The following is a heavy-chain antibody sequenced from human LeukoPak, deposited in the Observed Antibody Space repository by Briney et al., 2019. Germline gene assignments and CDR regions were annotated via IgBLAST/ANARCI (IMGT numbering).Heavy chain of an antibody. J-gene: IGHJ4*02. V-gene: IGHV3-30*03. Sequence: GGSLRLSCAASGFTFSSYGIHWVRQAPGKGLEWVAVISYDGSNKIYIDSVKGRLTISRDNSKNTVYPQMNSLRVEDTAVYYCARPIEESFMRLGLKDWGRGTLVTVSS. CDR1: GFTFSSYG. CDR3: ARPIEESFMRLGLKD. CDR2: ISYDGSNK. D-gene: IGHD3-16*01.